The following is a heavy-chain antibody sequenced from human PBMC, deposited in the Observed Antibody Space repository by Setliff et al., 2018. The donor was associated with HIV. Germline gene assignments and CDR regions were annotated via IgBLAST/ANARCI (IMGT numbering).Heavy chain of an antibody. CDR2: IYYSGNT. D-gene: IGHD2-15*01. CDR3: AKGTPSCSFCFDN. CDR1: GGSIGTANW. J-gene: IGHJ4*02. V-gene: IGHV4-4*02. Sequence: SETLSLTCAVSGGSIGTANWWSWVRQPPGQGLEWIGEIYYSGNTNYNPSLKSRVTMSVDKPKNHLSLKLSSVTAAGTALYYCAKGTPSCSFCFDNWGLGTLVTVSS.